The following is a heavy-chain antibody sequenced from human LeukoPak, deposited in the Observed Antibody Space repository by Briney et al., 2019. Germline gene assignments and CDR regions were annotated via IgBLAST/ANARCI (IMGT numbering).Heavy chain of an antibody. J-gene: IGHJ4*02. CDR3: SRDRGYGFDY. D-gene: IGHD5-18*01. CDR2: INHSGST. CDR1: GGSISGYY. Sequence: SETLSLTCTVSGGSISGYYWSWIRQPPGKGLEWIGEINHSGSTNYNPSLKSRVTISVDTSKNQFSLKLSSVTAADTAVYYCSRDRGYGFDYWGQGTLVTVSS. V-gene: IGHV4-34*01.